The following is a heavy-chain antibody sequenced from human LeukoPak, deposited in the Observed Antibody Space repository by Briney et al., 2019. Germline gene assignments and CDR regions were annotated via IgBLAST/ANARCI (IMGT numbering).Heavy chain of an antibody. J-gene: IGHJ4*02. CDR1: GFTVSSNY. CDR3: TSANYGPAY. CDR2: VNQDGSGK. Sequence: PGGSLRLSCAASGFTVSSNYMSWVRQAPGKGLEWVANVNQDGSGKYYVDSVKGRFTISKDNAKNSLYLQMNSLRAEDTAVYYCTSANYGPAYWGQGTLVTVSS. D-gene: IGHD5-24*01. V-gene: IGHV3-7*01.